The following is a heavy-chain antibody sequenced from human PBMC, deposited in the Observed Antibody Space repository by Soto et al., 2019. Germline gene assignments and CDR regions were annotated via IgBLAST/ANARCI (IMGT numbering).Heavy chain of an antibody. D-gene: IGHD6-19*01. J-gene: IGHJ6*02. Sequence: ASVKVSCKASGYTFTNYAMHWVRQAPGQRLEWMGWINAGNGNTKYSQKFQGRVTMTTDTSTSTAYMELRSLRSDDTAVYYCARDTGAVAGTGTYYYYGMDVWGQGTTVTVSS. CDR3: ARDTGAVAGTGTYYYYGMDV. CDR2: INAGNGNT. CDR1: GYTFTNYA. V-gene: IGHV1-3*01.